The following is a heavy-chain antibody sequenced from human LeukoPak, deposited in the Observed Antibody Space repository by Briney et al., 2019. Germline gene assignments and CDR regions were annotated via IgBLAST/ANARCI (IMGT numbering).Heavy chain of an antibody. J-gene: IGHJ6*01. Sequence: PSGTLSLTCVFSGDSISDDSVNTHNWLNWVRQAPGKGLEWIGDVSLDGITNYNPSLLGRVTISLDKSAKQVSLRLTSVTAADTAIYYCARDSSAPRSYFALDVWGQGTTVTVSS. V-gene: IGHV4-4*02. CDR1: GDSISDDSVNTHNW. CDR3: ARDSSAPRSYFALDV. D-gene: IGHD6-19*01. CDR2: VSLDGIT.